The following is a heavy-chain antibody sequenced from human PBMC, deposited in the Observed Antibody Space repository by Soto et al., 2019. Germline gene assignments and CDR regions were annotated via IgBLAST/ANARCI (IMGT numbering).Heavy chain of an antibody. D-gene: IGHD3-3*01. J-gene: IGHJ6*02. V-gene: IGHV4-34*01. Sequence: SETLSDTNAVYGWSFIGYYWSWIRQPPGTGLEWIGEINHSGSTNYNPSLKSRVTISVDTSKNQFSLKLSSVTAADTAVYYCARGSLVDAFWSGYYYSYDGMDVWVQGSTVS. CDR3: ARGSLVDAFWSGYYYSYDGMDV. CDR1: GWSFIGYY. CDR2: INHSGST.